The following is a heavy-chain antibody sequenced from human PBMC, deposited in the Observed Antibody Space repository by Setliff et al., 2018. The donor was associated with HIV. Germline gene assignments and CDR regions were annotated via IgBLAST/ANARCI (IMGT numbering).Heavy chain of an antibody. Sequence: GASVKVSCKASGYTFTSYGISWVRQAPGQGLEWMGWISAYNGNTNYAQKLQGRVTMTTDTSTSTAYMELRSLRSDDTAVYYCARESRDIVATSPLDYWGQGTLVTVSS. D-gene: IGHD5-12*01. J-gene: IGHJ4*02. V-gene: IGHV1-18*01. CDR1: GYTFTSYG. CDR3: ARESRDIVATSPLDY. CDR2: ISAYNGNT.